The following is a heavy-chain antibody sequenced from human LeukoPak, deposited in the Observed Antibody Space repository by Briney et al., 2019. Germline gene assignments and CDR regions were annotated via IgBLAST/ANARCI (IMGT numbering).Heavy chain of an antibody. CDR3: ARRGLYIDY. CDR2: ISYDASNK. Sequence: PGGSLRLSCSASGFTISTYAMHWVRQPPGKWLEWVAFISYDASNKYYADSVKGSFTNSRDNSKNTLYLQMNSLMPEDTAMYYCARRGLYIDYWGQGNLFTVSS. D-gene: IGHD3-10*01. J-gene: IGHJ4*02. CDR1: GFTISTYA. V-gene: IGHV3-30-3*01.